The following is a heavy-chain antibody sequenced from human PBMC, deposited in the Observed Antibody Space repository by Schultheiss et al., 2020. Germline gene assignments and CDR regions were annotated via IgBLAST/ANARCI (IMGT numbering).Heavy chain of an antibody. J-gene: IGHJ6*02. CDR1: GGSISGGDYY. D-gene: IGHD3-10*01. CDR3: AREDSGSYYIANYYYYGMDV. Sequence: SETLSLTCTVSGGSISGGDYYWSWIRQPPGKGLEWIGEINHSGSTNYNPSLKSRVTISVDTSKNQFSLKLSSVTAADTAVYYCAREDSGSYYIANYYYYGMDVWGQGTTVTVSS. CDR2: INHSGST. V-gene: IGHV4-61*08.